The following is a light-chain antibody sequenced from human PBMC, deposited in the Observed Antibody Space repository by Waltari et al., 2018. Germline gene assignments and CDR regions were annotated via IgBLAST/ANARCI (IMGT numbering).Light chain of an antibody. V-gene: IGKV1-8*01. Sequence: AIRITQSPSSLSASTGDRVTITCRASQGISSYLAWYQQKPGKAPKLLIYAASTLQSGVPSRFSGSGSVTDFTLTISCLQSEDFATYYCQQYYSYPGSTFGQGTKVEIK. CDR2: AAS. J-gene: IGKJ1*01. CDR3: QQYYSYPGST. CDR1: QGISSY.